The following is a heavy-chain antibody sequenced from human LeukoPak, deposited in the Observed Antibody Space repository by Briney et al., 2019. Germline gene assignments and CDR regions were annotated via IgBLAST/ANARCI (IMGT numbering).Heavy chain of an antibody. V-gene: IGHV3-30-3*01. CDR3: ARDRGYSYGYRYYYYGMDV. CDR1: GFTFSGYA. D-gene: IGHD5-18*01. Sequence: GGSLRLSCAASGFTFSGYAMHWVRQAPGKGLEWVAVISYDGSNKYYADSVKGRFTISRDNSKNTLYLQMNSLRAEDTAVYYCARDRGYSYGYRYYYYGMDVWGQGTTVTVSS. CDR2: ISYDGSNK. J-gene: IGHJ6*02.